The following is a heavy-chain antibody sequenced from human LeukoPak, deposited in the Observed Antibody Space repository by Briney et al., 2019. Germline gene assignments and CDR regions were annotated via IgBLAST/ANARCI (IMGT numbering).Heavy chain of an antibody. CDR2: INPSGGST. V-gene: IGHV1-46*01. J-gene: IGHJ4*02. D-gene: IGHD2-2*03. CDR1: GYTFTSYY. Sequence: ASVKVSCKASGYTFTSYYMHWMRQAPGQGLEWMGIINPSGGSTSYAQKFQGRVTMTRDTSTSTVYMELSSLRSEDTAVYYCARVFGRGLPMDIWGQGTLVTVSS. CDR3: ARVFGRGLPMDI.